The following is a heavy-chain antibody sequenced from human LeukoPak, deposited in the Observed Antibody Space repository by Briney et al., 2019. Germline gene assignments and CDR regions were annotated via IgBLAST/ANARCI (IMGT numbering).Heavy chain of an antibody. CDR1: GYTHTQLS. D-gene: IGHD1-26*01. CDR2: FDPEDIET. J-gene: IGHJ4*02. Sequence: ASVKVSCKVSGYTHTQLSMHWVRQGPGKGLEWMGGFDPEDIETIYAQNFQGRVTMTEDTSTDTAYMELSSLTSDDTAVYYCATHSGTYFLYWGQGTLVTVSS. V-gene: IGHV1-24*01. CDR3: ATHSGTYFLY.